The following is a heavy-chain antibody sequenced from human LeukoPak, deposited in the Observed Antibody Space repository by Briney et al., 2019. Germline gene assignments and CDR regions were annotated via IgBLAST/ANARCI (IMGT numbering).Heavy chain of an antibody. Sequence: PSETLSLTCAVYGGSFSDYFWNWIRQPPGKGLEWIGEINHGGGTRYNPSLKSRATISVDTSKNQFSLKLSSVTAADTAVYYCAKTNWTETEAFDIWGQGTMVTVSS. CDR2: INHGGGT. V-gene: IGHV4-34*01. D-gene: IGHD1-1*01. CDR1: GGSFSDYF. CDR3: AKTNWTETEAFDI. J-gene: IGHJ3*02.